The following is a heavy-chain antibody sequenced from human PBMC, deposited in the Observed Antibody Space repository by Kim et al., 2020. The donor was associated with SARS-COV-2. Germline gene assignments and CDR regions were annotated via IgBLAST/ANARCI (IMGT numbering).Heavy chain of an antibody. D-gene: IGHD6-19*01. CDR2: EK. CDR3: ARAFSGGRFDY. Sequence: EKYYVESGKGRFTTSRDNAKNSLYLQMNSLRAEDTAVYYCARAFSGGRFDYWGQGILVIVSS. J-gene: IGHJ4*02. V-gene: IGHV3-7*03.